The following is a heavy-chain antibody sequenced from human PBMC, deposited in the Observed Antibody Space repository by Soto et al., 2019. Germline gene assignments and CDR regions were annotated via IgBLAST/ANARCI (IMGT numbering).Heavy chain of an antibody. D-gene: IGHD3-16*01. Sequence: GESLKISCAASGFTFSSYAMSWVRQAPGKGLEWVSAISGSGGSTYYADSVKGRFTISRDNSKNTLYLQMNSLRAEDTAVYYCAKKLCRDGYNTEDAFDIWGQGTMVTVSS. CDR1: GFTFSSYA. V-gene: IGHV3-23*01. J-gene: IGHJ3*02. CDR2: ISGSGGST. CDR3: AKKLCRDGYNTEDAFDI.